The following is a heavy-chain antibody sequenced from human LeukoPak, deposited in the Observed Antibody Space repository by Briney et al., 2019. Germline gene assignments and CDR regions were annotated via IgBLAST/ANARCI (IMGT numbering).Heavy chain of an antibody. D-gene: IGHD6-19*01. V-gene: IGHV4-59*01. CDR3: ARAVPAGT. CDR2: IYYSGST. J-gene: IGHJ5*02. CDR1: GGSISSYY. Sequence: PSETLSLTGTVSGGSISSYYWSWIRQPPGKGLEWIGYIYYSGSTNYNPSLKSRVTISVDTSKNQFSLKLSSVTAADTAVYYCARAVPAGTWGQGTLVTVSS.